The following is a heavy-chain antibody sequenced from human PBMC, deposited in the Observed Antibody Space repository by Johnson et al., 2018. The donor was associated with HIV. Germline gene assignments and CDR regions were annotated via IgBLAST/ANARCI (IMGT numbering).Heavy chain of an antibody. J-gene: IGHJ3*02. CDR1: GFTFSSYT. CDR3: ASWGILYDAFDI. D-gene: IGHD2-8*01. V-gene: IGHV3-30-3*01. Sequence: VQLVESGGGVVQPGRSLRLSCAASGFTFSSYTMHWVRQAPGKGLEWVAVISYDGSNKYYADSVKGRFTISRDNSKNTLYLQMNSLRAEDTAVYYCASWGILYDAFDIWGQGTMVTVSS. CDR2: ISYDGSNK.